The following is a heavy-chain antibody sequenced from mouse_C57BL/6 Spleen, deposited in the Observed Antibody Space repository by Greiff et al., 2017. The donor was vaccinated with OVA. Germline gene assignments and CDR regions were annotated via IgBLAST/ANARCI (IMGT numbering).Heavy chain of an antibody. J-gene: IGHJ2*01. D-gene: IGHD2-2*01. V-gene: IGHV1-39*01. Sequence: EVQLQQSGPELVKPGASVKISCKASGYSFTDYNLNWVKQSNGKSLEWIGVINPNYGTTSYNQKFKGKATLTVDQSSSTAYMQLNSLTSEDSAVYYGARGGLRRGDYFDYWGQGTTLTVSS. CDR3: ARGGLRRGDYFDY. CDR1: GYSFTDYN. CDR2: INPNYGTT.